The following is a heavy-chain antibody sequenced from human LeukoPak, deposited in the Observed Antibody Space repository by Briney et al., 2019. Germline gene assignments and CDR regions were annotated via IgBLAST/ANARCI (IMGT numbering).Heavy chain of an antibody. V-gene: IGHV1-2*02. Sequence: ASVKVSCKASGYTFTGYYMHWVRQAPGQGLEWMGWINPNSGGTNCAQKFQGRVTMTRDTSISTAYMELSRLRSDDTAVYYCARDQYSSSGYYMDVWGKGTTVTVSS. D-gene: IGHD6-6*01. CDR2: INPNSGGT. J-gene: IGHJ6*03. CDR1: GYTFTGYY. CDR3: ARDQYSSSGYYMDV.